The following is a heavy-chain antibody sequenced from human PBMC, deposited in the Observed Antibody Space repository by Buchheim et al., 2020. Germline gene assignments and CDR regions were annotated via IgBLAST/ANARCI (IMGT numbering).Heavy chain of an antibody. D-gene: IGHD1-14*01. CDR2: IGTAGDT. CDR1: GFTFSDYE. CDR3: ARGVPGKYFDY. J-gene: IGHJ4*02. Sequence: EVQLVESGGDLVQPGGSLRLSCAASGFTFSDYEMHWVRQSTGKGLEWVSAIGTAGDTYYPDSVKGRFTISRDNAKKSLYLQMNGLRAEDTAVYYCARGVPGKYFDYWGQGTL. V-gene: IGHV3-13*01.